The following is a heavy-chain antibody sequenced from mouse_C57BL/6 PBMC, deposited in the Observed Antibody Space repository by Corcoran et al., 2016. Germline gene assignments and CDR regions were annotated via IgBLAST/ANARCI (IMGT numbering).Heavy chain of an antibody. D-gene: IGHD2-12*01. Sequence: QVQLQQSGAELVKPGASVKISCKASGYAFSSYWMNWVKQRPGKGLEWIGQIYPGDGDTNYNGKFKGKATLTADKSSSTAYMQLSSLTSEDSAVYFCARAIRRDYAMDYWGQGTSVTVSS. CDR3: ARAIRRDYAMDY. V-gene: IGHV1-80*01. CDR2: IYPGDGDT. J-gene: IGHJ4*01. CDR1: GYAFSSYW.